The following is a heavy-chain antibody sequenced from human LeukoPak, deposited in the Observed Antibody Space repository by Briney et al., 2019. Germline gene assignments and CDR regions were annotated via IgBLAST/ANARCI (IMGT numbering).Heavy chain of an antibody. Sequence: ASVKVSCKASGYTFTSYGISWVRQAPGQGLEWMGWISAYNGNTNYAQKLQGRVTMTTDTSTSTAYMELRSLRSDDTAVYYCARAPLTCSTSCYTVEWFDPWGQGTLVTVSS. CDR2: ISAYNGNT. V-gene: IGHV1-18*01. CDR1: GYTFTSYG. CDR3: ARAPLTCSTSCYTVEWFDP. J-gene: IGHJ5*02. D-gene: IGHD2-2*02.